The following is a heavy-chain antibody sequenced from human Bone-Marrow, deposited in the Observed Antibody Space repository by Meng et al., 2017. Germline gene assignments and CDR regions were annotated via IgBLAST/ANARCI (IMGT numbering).Heavy chain of an antibody. Sequence: APSMVFCYASAYTFTSYAMNRVLQAPGQGLEWMGWISAYNGNTNYAEKIQGRVTMITDTSTSTAYMEQRSLRSGDTAVYYCARVHVQKPGYSSSPRYAFYIWGQETMVTVSS. V-gene: IGHV1-18*01. D-gene: IGHD6-13*01. J-gene: IGHJ3*02. CDR1: AYTFTSYA. CDR3: ARVHVQKPGYSSSPRYAFYI. CDR2: ISAYNGNT.